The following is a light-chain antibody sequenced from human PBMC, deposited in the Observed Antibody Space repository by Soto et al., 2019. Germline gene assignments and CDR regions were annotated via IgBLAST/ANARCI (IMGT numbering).Light chain of an antibody. Sequence: DIQMTQSPSSLSASVGDRVTITCQASQDISNYLNWYQQKPGKAPKLLIYDASNLETGVPSRFSGSGSRTDFTFTISSLQPEDIATYYCQQYDNLPPLTFGQGTKLEIK. CDR3: QQYDNLPPLT. CDR2: DAS. V-gene: IGKV1-33*01. J-gene: IGKJ2*01. CDR1: QDISNY.